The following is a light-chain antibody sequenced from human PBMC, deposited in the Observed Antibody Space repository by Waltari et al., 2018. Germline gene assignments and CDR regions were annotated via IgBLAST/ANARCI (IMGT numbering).Light chain of an antibody. CDR2: FGS. CDR3: MQALQTPWT. V-gene: IGKV2-28*01. Sequence: DIVVTQSPLSLHVPPGEPASISCRSSQSLLDRNGYNLLDWYLQKPGQSPQLLIYFGSNRASGVPDRFSGSGSGRDFTLKISRVEAEDVGVYYCMQALQTPWTFGQGTKVEIK. CDR1: QSLLDRNGYNL. J-gene: IGKJ1*01.